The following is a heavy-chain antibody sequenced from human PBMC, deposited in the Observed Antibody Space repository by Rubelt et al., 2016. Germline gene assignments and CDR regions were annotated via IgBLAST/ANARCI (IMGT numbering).Heavy chain of an antibody. CDR3: ARASGYSSGWRLDAFDI. CDR1: GGSISSYY. CDR2: IYYSGST. Sequence: QVQLQESGPGLVKPSETLSLTCTVSGGSISSYYWSWIRQPPGKGLEWIGYIYYSGSTNYNPPLMCRVTISVDTSKNQFSLKLSSVTAADTAVYYCARASGYSSGWRLDAFDIWGQGTMVTVSS. J-gene: IGHJ3*02. V-gene: IGHV4-59*01. D-gene: IGHD6-19*01.